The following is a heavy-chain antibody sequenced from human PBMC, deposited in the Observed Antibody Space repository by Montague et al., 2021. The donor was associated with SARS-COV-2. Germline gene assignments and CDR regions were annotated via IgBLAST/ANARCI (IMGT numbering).Heavy chain of an antibody. V-gene: IGHV4-61*02. D-gene: IGHD3-3*01. J-gene: IGHJ6*03. Sequence: TLSLTCTVSGDSITSKIHYWDWVRQPAGKGLEWIGRLLTSGATYFNPSLKSRLTISRDTSKNEFYLKLSSVTAADTAVYYCARDSPHFDFWRGHYGDKYYMDIWGKGTTVTVS. CDR3: ARDSPHFDFWRGHYGDKYYMDI. CDR1: GDSITSKIHY. CDR2: LLTSGAT.